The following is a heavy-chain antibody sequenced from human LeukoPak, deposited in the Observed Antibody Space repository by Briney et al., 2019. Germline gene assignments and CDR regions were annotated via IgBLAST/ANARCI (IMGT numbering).Heavy chain of an antibody. CDR2: IGSSSSYT. D-gene: IGHD3-10*01. Sequence: GGSLRLSCAASGFTFSDYYMSWIRQAPGKGLEWVSYIGSSSSYTNYADSVKGRFTISRDNAKNSLYLQMNSLRAEDTAPYYCAAGATHGSGSYYFRYWGQGTLVTVSS. V-gene: IGHV3-11*06. CDR3: AAGATHGSGSYYFRY. J-gene: IGHJ4*02. CDR1: GFTFSDYY.